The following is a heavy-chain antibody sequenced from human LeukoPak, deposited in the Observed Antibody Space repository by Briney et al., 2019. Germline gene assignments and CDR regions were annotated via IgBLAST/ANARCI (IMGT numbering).Heavy chain of an antibody. Sequence: GGSLRLSCAASGFTVSSNYMSWVRQAPGKGLEWVSVIYSGGSTYYADSVKGRFTISRDNSKNTLYPQMNSLRAEDTAVYYCARVSIGLYNDYWGQGTLVTVSS. V-gene: IGHV3-53*01. CDR2: IYSGGST. CDR3: ARVSIGLYNDY. D-gene: IGHD1-1*01. CDR1: GFTVSSNY. J-gene: IGHJ4*02.